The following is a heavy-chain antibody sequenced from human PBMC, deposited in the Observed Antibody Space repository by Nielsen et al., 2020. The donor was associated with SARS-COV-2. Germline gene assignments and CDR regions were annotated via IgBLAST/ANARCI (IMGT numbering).Heavy chain of an antibody. Sequence: GGSLRLSCAASGFPFNIFDMSWVRQAPGKGLEWVSFAESVKGRFTISRDNSKNTVYLQMNSLRAEDTALYHCTKGGWLDDWGQGTPVTVSS. V-gene: IGHV3-23*01. CDR1: GFPFNIFD. CDR3: TKGGWLDD. D-gene: IGHD3-10*01. J-gene: IGHJ5*02.